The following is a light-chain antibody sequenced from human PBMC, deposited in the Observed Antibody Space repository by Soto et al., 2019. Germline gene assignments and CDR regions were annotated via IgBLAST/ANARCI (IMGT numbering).Light chain of an antibody. J-gene: IGKJ4*01. Sequence: DMQMTQSPSTLSGSLGDRATITCRASQTISSWLAWYQRKPGQAPKLLIYDASSLESGVPARFSGSGSGTEFTLTISSLQPDDFATYYCQQYNSYSLTFGGGTKVDIK. V-gene: IGKV1-5*01. CDR2: DAS. CDR3: QQYNSYSLT. CDR1: QTISSW.